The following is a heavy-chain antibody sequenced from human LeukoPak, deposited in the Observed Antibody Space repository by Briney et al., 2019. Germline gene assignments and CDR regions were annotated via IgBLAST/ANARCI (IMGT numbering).Heavy chain of an antibody. J-gene: IGHJ4*02. Sequence: PGGSLRLSCAASGFTFSSYGMHWVRQAPGKGLEWVALIRYDGSNKYYADSVKGRFTISRDNSKNTLYLQMNSLRAEDTAVYYCAKDGSGYYYVTYFDYWGQGTLVTVSS. CDR1: GFTFSSYG. CDR2: IRYDGSNK. CDR3: AKDGSGYYYVTYFDY. V-gene: IGHV3-30*02. D-gene: IGHD3-22*01.